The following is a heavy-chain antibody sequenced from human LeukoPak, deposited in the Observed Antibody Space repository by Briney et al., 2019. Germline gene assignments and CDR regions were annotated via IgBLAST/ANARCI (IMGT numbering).Heavy chain of an antibody. Sequence: GGSLRLSCAASGFTFSSYAMHWVRQAPGKGLEWVAVISYDGSNKYYAESVKGRFTISRDNSKNTLYVQMNSLRAEDTAVYYCAKEGYSRGYYSYYYMDVWGKGTTVTVSS. CDR1: GFTFSSYA. CDR2: ISYDGSNK. D-gene: IGHD6-13*01. J-gene: IGHJ6*03. V-gene: IGHV3-30*04. CDR3: AKEGYSRGYYSYYYMDV.